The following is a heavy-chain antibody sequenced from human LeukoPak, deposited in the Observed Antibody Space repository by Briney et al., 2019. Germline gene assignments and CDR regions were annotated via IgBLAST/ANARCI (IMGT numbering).Heavy chain of an antibody. D-gene: IGHD3-22*01. Sequence: GGSLRLSCAASGFTVSSNYMSWIRQAPGKGLEWVSVIYSGGSTYYADSVKGRFTISRDNAKNSLYLQMNSLRAEDTAVYYCARDPVGSDSSGSHGYWGQGTLVTVSS. CDR2: IYSGGST. V-gene: IGHV3-66*01. CDR1: GFTVSSNY. CDR3: ARDPVGSDSSGSHGY. J-gene: IGHJ4*02.